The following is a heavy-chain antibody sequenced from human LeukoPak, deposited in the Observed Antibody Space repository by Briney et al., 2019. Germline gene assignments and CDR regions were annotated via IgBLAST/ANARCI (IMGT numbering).Heavy chain of an antibody. CDR1: GDSISSYY. Sequence: SETLSLTCTVSGDSISSYYWSWIRQPPGKGLEWIGYIYYSGSTNYNPSLKSRVTISVDTSKNQFSLKLSSVTAADTAVYYCARATYDFWSGYYTPQFDYWGQGTLVTVSS. CDR2: IYYSGST. CDR3: ARATYDFWSGYYTPQFDY. J-gene: IGHJ4*02. D-gene: IGHD3-3*01. V-gene: IGHV4-59*01.